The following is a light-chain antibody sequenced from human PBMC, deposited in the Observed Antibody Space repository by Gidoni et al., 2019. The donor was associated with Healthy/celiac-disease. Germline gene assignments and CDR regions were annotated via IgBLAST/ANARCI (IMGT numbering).Light chain of an antibody. J-gene: IGKJ1*01. CDR1: QSISSW. CDR3: QQYNSYSRT. Sequence: DIQMTQSPSTLSASVGDRVTITSRASQSISSWLAWYQQKPVKAPKIHIYKASSLESGVPSRFSGIGSGTEFTLTISSLQPDDFATYYCQQYNSYSRTFGQGTKVEIK. V-gene: IGKV1-5*03. CDR2: KAS.